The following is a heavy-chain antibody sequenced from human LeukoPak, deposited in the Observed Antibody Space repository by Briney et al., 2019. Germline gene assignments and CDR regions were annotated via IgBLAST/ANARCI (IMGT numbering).Heavy chain of an antibody. D-gene: IGHD6-19*01. Sequence: GGSLRLSCAASGFTFSSYSMNWVRQAPGKGLEWVSSISSSSSSTYIYYADSVKGRFTISRDNAKNSLYLQMNSLRAEDTAVYYCARDRSGSGQWLIPVPGQYYFDYWGQGTLVTVSS. CDR1: GFTFSSYS. CDR2: ISSSSSSTYI. CDR3: ARDRSGSGQWLIPVPGQYYFDY. V-gene: IGHV3-21*01. J-gene: IGHJ4*02.